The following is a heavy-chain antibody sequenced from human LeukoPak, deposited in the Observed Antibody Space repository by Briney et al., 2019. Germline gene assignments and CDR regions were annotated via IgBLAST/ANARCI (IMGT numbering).Heavy chain of an antibody. D-gene: IGHD3-10*01. CDR3: ARDLTMVRGVIIDFPFGMDV. CDR2: INPNSGGT. V-gene: IGHV1-2*04. CDR1: GYTFTGYY. J-gene: IGHJ6*04. Sequence: ASVKVSCKASGYTFTGYYMHWVRQAPGQGLEWMGWINPNSGGTNYAQKFQGWVTMTRDTSISTAYMELSRLRSDDTAVYYCARDLTMVRGVIIDFPFGMDVWGKGTTVTVFS.